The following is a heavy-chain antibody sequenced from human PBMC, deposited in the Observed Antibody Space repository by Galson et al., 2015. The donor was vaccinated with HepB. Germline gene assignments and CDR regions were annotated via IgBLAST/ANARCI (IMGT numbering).Heavy chain of an antibody. V-gene: IGHV7-4-1*02. J-gene: IGHJ5*02. CDR2: INTNTGNP. Sequence: SVKVSCKASGYTFTSYAMNWVRQAPGQGLEWMGWINTNTGNPTYAQGFTGRFVFSLDTSVSTAYLQISSLKAEDTAVYYCARGYYGSGSVWFDPWGQGTLVTVSS. CDR3: ARGYYGSGSVWFDP. D-gene: IGHD3-10*01. CDR1: GYTFTSYA.